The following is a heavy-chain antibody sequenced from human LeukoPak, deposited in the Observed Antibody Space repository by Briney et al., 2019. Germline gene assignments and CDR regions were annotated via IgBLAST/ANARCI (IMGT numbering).Heavy chain of an antibody. V-gene: IGHV3-21*01. CDR2: ISSSSSYI. CDR1: GFTFSGYS. J-gene: IGHJ3*02. D-gene: IGHD3-3*01. CDR3: ARDQYDFWSGYYTGYAFDI. Sequence: GGSLRLSCAASGFTFSGYSMNWVRQAPGKGLEWVSSISSSSSYIYYADSVKGRFTISRDNAKNSLYLQMNSLRAEDTAVYYCARDQYDFWSGYYTGYAFDIWGQGTMVTVSS.